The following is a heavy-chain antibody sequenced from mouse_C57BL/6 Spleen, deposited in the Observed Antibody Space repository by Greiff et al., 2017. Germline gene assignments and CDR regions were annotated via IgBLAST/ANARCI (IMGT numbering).Heavy chain of an antibody. Sequence: QVQLQQPGAELVKPGASVKMSCKASGYTFTSYWITWVKQRPGQGLEWIGDIYPGSGSTNYNEKFKSKATLTVDTSSSTAYMQLSSRTSEDSAVYYCARAHGSSPYYFDYWGQGTTLTVSS. CDR2: IYPGSGST. CDR1: GYTFTSYW. D-gene: IGHD1-1*01. V-gene: IGHV1-55*01. CDR3: ARAHGSSPYYFDY. J-gene: IGHJ2*01.